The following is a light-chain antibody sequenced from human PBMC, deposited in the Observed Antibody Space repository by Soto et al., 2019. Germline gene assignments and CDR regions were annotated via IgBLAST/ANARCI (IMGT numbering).Light chain of an antibody. CDR3: HSYDSSAHWV. CDR2: QDN. V-gene: IGLV6-57*04. J-gene: IGLJ3*02. Sequence: NFMLTQPHSVSESPGKTVTISCTRSGGSIATNYVQWYQQRPGSAPTPVIFQDNDRPSGVPDRFSGSIDSSSNSASLTISGLRTEDDSDYYCHSYDSSAHWVFGGGTKLTVL. CDR1: GGSIATNY.